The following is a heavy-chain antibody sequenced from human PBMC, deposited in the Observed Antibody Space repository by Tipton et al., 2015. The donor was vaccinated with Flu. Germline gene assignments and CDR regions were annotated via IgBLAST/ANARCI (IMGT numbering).Heavy chain of an antibody. D-gene: IGHD5-12*01. CDR2: IYPGDSDT. Sequence: QSGPEVKKPGEPLKISCKGSGYSFSDYWIAWVRQLPRKGLEWMGIIYPGDSDTRYRPSFQGQVTFSADTSTSTAYLQWTSLKAADTAMYFCARKAGGYDKWGQGTLVSVSS. CDR3: ARKAGGYDK. V-gene: IGHV5-51*03. CDR1: GYSFSDYW. J-gene: IGHJ4*02.